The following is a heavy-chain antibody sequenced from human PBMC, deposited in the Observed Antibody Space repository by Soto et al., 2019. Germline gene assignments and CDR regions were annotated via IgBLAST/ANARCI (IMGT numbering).Heavy chain of an antibody. D-gene: IGHD6-19*01. CDR2: IYYSGST. CDR1: GGSISSYY. J-gene: IGHJ5*02. V-gene: IGHV4-59*01. Sequence: SETLSLTCTVSGGSISSYYWSWIRQPPGKGLEWIGYIYYSGSTNYNPSPKSRVTISVDTSKNHFSLKLSSVTAADTAVYYCAREPYSSGWYGWFDPWGQGTLVTVSS. CDR3: AREPYSSGWYGWFDP.